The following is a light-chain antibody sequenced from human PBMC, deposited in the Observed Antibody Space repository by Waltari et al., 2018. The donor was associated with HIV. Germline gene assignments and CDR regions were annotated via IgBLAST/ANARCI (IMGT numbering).Light chain of an antibody. CDR1: SPNIGAGYA. J-gene: IGLJ3*02. V-gene: IGLV1-40*01. Sequence: QSVLTPPPSVSGAPGPRVAISSPGTSPNIGAGYAVHWYQQLPGTVPKLLIYANSSRPSGVPDRFSGINSGTSASLAITGLQTEDEADYYCQSYDSGLSGWVFGGGTKLTVL. CDR3: QSYDSGLSGWV. CDR2: ANS.